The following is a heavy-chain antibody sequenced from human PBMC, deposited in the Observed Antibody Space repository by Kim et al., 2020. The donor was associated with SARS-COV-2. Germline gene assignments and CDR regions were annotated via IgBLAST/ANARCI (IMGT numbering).Heavy chain of an antibody. CDR1: GFTFSSYY. CDR2: ISDGGSRT. Sequence: GGSLRLSCAASGFTFSSYYMNWVRQAPGKGLVWVSRISDGGSRTNYADSVKGRFTVSRDNSKNMLYLEMTSLRAEDTALYYCVKRGYTSTSSFDYWGQGTLVTGFS. J-gene: IGHJ4*02. D-gene: IGHD5-12*01. V-gene: IGHV3-74*01. CDR3: VKRGYTSTSSFDY.